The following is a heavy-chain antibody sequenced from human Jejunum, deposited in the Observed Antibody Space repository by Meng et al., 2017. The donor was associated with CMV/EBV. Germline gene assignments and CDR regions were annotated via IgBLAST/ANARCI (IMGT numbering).Heavy chain of an antibody. J-gene: IGHJ5*02. CDR2: INPSGGSA. CDR3: AREDLRGTGKYSFDT. CDR1: YSFTGYY. D-gene: IGHD2-15*01. V-gene: IGHV1-46*01. Sequence: YSFTGYYLHWVRQAPGQGLEWMGIINPSGGSANYAQNFQGRVTMTRDTSTSTVYMELSSLISEDTAVYYCAREDLRGTGKYSFDTWGQGTLVTVSS.